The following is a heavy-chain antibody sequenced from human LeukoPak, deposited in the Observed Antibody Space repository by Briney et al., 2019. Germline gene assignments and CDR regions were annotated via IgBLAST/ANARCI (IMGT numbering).Heavy chain of an antibody. CDR3: ARATSDNSAYTSR. J-gene: IGHJ4*02. CDR1: GGSISYYY. Sequence: PSETLSLTCTVSGGSISYYYWSWIRQPPGKGLEWIGYIYYSGSTNYNPSLKSRVTISLDTSKKQFSLKLSSVTAADTAVYYCARATSDNSAYTSRWGQGTLVSVSS. CDR2: IYYSGST. D-gene: IGHD3-22*01. V-gene: IGHV4-59*01.